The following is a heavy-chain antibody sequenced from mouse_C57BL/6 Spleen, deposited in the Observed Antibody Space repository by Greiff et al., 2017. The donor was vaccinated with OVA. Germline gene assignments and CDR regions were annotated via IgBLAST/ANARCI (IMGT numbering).Heavy chain of an antibody. CDR1: GYTFTTYP. J-gene: IGHJ2*01. CDR3: ARGYYYGSAPYFDY. V-gene: IGHV1-47*01. CDR2: FHPYNDDT. Sequence: QVQLQQSGAELVKPGASVKMSCKASGYTFTTYPIEWMKQNHGTSLAWIGNFHPYNDDTKYNEKFKGKATLTVEKSSSTVYLELRRLTSDDSAVYYCARGYYYGSAPYFDYWGQGTTLTVSS. D-gene: IGHD1-1*01.